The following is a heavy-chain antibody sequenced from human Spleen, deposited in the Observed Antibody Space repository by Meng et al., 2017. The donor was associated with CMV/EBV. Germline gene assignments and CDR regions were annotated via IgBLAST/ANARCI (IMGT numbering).Heavy chain of an antibody. J-gene: IGHJ3*01. CDR1: GFTFSSYG. V-gene: IGHV1-2*02. CDR2: INPNGGGT. CDR3: ARDCPSCYPELKNDAFDF. D-gene: IGHD6-13*01. Sequence: GESLKISCAASGFTFSSYGMHWVRQAPGQGLEWMGWINPNGGGTTYAHDFQGRVTMTRDMSVTTAYMELTRLTSDDTAFYYCARDCPSCYPELKNDAFDFWGQGTMVTVSS.